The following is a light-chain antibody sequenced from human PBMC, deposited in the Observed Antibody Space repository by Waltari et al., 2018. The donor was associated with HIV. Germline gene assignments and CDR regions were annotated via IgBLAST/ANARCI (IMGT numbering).Light chain of an antibody. J-gene: IGLJ3*02. CDR2: GNN. Sequence: QSVLTQPPSVSGAPGQRVTISCTGITSNIGAGYDVHWYQHLPGTAPNLLIYGNNNRPSGVPDRFPGSRSGTSSSLAITGLQAEDEAVYYCQSYDSSLSVNWVFGGGTKLTVL. CDR1: TSNIGAGYD. CDR3: QSYDSSLSVNWV. V-gene: IGLV1-40*01.